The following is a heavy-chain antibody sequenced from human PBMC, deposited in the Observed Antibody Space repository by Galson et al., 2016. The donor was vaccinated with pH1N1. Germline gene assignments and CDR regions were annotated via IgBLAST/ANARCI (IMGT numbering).Heavy chain of an antibody. CDR2: IVPSNGGT. V-gene: IGHV1-46*03. CDR1: GYIFTSDY. CDR3: IRDLGRLRDF. J-gene: IGHJ4*02. Sequence: SVKVSCKASGYIFTSDYFHWVRQAPGQGLEWMGVIVPSNGGTAFAQKLQGLVTMTRDTSTSTVYMELRGLKSEDTAVYYCIRDLGRLRDFWGQGTLVTVSS. D-gene: IGHD7-27*01.